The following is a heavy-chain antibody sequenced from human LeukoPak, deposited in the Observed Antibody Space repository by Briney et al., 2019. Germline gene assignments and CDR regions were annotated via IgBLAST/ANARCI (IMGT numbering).Heavy chain of an antibody. J-gene: IGHJ5*02. CDR3: ARHNDMS. CDR1: GFPFSDYY. V-gene: IGHV3-11*06. CDR2: IDRTGTYT. D-gene: IGHD2-21*01. Sequence: AGSLRLSCAASGFPFSDYYMNWIRQAPGKGLEWVSYIDRTGTYTNYDDSVKGRFTTSRDNAKNSLYLQMKSLRAEDTAVYYCARHNDMSWGEGALGTVSS.